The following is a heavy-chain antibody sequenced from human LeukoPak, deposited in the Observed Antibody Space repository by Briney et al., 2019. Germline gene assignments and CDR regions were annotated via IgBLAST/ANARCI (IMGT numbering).Heavy chain of an antibody. D-gene: IGHD3-3*01. CDR3: ARAIETYYNDWIGTYYMDV. V-gene: IGHV4-31*03. CDR1: GGSISTGGSH. J-gene: IGHJ6*03. Sequence: SETLSLTCTVSGGSISTGGSHWRWIRQHPGKGLEWIGYIYYSGTTYYNPSLKSRLTISVDTSKNQFSLKLSSVTAADTAVYYCARAIETYYNDWIGTYYMDVWGKGTTVTVSS. CDR2: IYYSGTT.